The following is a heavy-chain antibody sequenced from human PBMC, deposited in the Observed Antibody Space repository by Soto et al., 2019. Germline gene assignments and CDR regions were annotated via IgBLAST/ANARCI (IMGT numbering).Heavy chain of an antibody. CDR1: GGSIYSSPYY. CDR2: ISYSGST. J-gene: IGHJ5*02. Sequence: PWGPLSLTCTVSGGSIYSSPYYWGWIRQSPGRGLEWIASISYSGSTFYNPSLKSRVTIFVHTSKNEFSLKLSSVTAADTALYYSPRRATEAFAPWCQ. CDR3: PRRATEAFAP. V-gene: IGHV4-39*01.